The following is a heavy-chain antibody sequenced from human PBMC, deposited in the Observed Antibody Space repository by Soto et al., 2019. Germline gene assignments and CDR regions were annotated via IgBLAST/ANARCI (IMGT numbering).Heavy chain of an antibody. CDR1: GYSFTTYW. J-gene: IGHJ4*02. D-gene: IGHD3-22*01. CDR3: ARQYNNYYDSSGHVDY. CDR2: IYPGDSDT. V-gene: IGHV5-51*01. Sequence: PGESLNISCTGSGYSFTTYWIGWVRQLPGKGLEWMGIIYPGDSDTRYSPSFQGQVTISADKSISTAYLQWSSLKASDTAMYYCARQYNNYYDSSGHVDYWGQGTLVTVSS.